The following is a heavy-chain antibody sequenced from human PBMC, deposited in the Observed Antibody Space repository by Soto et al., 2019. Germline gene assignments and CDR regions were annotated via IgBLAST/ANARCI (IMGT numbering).Heavy chain of an antibody. CDR1: GGSISSYY. D-gene: IGHD2-15*01. J-gene: IGHJ4*02. Sequence: SETLSLTCTVSGGSISSYYWSWIRQPPGKGLEWIGYIYYSGSTNYNPSLNSRVTISVDTSKNQFSLKLSSVTAADTAVYYCAREPHYCSGGSCYDYWGQGTLVTVSS. CDR3: AREPHYCSGGSCYDY. V-gene: IGHV4-59*01. CDR2: IYYSGST.